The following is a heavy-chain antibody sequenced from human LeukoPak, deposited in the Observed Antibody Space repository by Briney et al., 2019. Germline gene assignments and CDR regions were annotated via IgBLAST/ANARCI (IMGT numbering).Heavy chain of an antibody. V-gene: IGHV4-34*01. CDR2: INHSGST. CDR3: ARAPYYDFWSGYQKVQYYFDY. D-gene: IGHD3-3*01. CDR1: GGSFSGYY. Sequence: SETLSLTCAVYGGSFSGYYWSWIRQPPGKGLEWIGEINHSGSTNYNPSLKSRVTISVDTSKNQFSLKLSSVTAADTAVYYCARAPYYDFWSGYQKVQYYFDYWGQGTLVTVSS. J-gene: IGHJ4*02.